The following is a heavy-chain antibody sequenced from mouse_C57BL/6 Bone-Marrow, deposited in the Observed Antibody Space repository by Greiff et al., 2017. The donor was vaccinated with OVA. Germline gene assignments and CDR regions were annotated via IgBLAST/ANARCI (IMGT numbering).Heavy chain of an antibody. CDR2: IDPETGGT. D-gene: IGHD1-1*01. V-gene: IGHV1-15*01. J-gene: IGHJ3*01. CDR3: TSLLRAWFAY. CDR1: GYTFTDYE. Sequence: LQESGAELVRPGASVTLSCKASGYTFTDYEMHWVKQTPVHGLEWIGAIDPETGGTAYNQKFKGKAILTADKSSSTAYMELRSLTSEDSAVYYCTSLLRAWFAYWGQGTLVTVSA.